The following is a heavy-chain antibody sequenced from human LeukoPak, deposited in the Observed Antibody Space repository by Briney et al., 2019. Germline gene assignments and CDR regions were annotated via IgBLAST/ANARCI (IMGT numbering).Heavy chain of an antibody. CDR2: IYSGGST. Sequence: GGSLRLSCAASGFTFSSYWMTWVRQAPGKGLEWVSVIYSGGSTYYADSVKGRFTISRDNSKNTLYLQMNSLRAEDTAVYYCARGYHYFDYWGQGTLVTVSS. D-gene: IGHD5-18*01. CDR3: ARGYHYFDY. V-gene: IGHV3-66*01. J-gene: IGHJ4*02. CDR1: GFTFSSYW.